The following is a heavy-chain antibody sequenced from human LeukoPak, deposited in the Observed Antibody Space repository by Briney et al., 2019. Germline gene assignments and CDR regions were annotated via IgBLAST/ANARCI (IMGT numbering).Heavy chain of an antibody. V-gene: IGHV4-39*07. J-gene: IGHJ6*02. D-gene: IGHD2-21*02. CDR2: ISHGGRT. CDR3: ARLVVTTIHYYYGMDV. Sequence: SETLSLICAVSGGSIRRDGNLWGWIRQPPGKGLEWIGTISHGGRTYYNPSLKSRVTISVDTSKNQFSLKLSSVTAADTAVYYCARLVVTTIHYYYGMDVWGQGTTVTVSS. CDR1: GGSIRRDGNL.